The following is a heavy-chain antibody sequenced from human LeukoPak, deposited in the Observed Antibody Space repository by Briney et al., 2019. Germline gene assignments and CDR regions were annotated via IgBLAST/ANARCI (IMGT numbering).Heavy chain of an antibody. CDR1: GFTFSTYT. D-gene: IGHD1-26*01. Sequence: PGGSLRLSCAASGFTFSTYTMNWVRQAPGKGLEWVSYISSSGSTIYYADSVKGRFTISRDNAKNSLYLQMNSLRSEDTAVYYCARVPPSVGEATSEYFQDWGQGTLVTVSS. J-gene: IGHJ1*01. V-gene: IGHV3-48*01. CDR3: ARVPPSVGEATSEYFQD. CDR2: ISSSGSTI.